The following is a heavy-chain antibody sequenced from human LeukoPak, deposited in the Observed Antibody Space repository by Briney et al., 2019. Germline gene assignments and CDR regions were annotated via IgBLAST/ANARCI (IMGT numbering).Heavy chain of an antibody. CDR1: GFTVSNNY. CDR3: ARVHVGAVAGKNYFDY. Sequence: PGGSLRLSCAASGFTVSNNYMSWVRRAAGKGLEWVSLIYSGGGTYYADSVKGRFTISRDNSKNTLYLQMNSLRAEDTAVYYCARVHVGAVAGKNYFDYWGQGTLVTVSS. V-gene: IGHV3-53*01. CDR2: IYSGGGT. J-gene: IGHJ4*02. D-gene: IGHD6-19*01.